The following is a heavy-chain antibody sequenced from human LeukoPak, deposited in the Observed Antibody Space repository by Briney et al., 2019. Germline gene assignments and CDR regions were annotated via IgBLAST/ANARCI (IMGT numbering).Heavy chain of an antibody. Sequence: PGGSLRLSCAASGFTFSSYGMHWVRQAPGKGLDWVAVISYDGSNKYYADSVKGRFTISRDNSKNTLYLQMNSLRAEDTAVYYCAKDRFYYYGSGSPLAGWGQGTLVTVSS. J-gene: IGHJ4*02. V-gene: IGHV3-30*18. CDR2: ISYDGSNK. D-gene: IGHD3-10*01. CDR3: AKDRFYYYGSGSPLAG. CDR1: GFTFSSYG.